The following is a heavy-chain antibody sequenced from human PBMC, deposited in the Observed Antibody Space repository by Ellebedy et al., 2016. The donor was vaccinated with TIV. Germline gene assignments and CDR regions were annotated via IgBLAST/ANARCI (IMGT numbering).Heavy chain of an antibody. CDR3: AKDATAYSSGLFDP. CDR1: GFTFSGYA. D-gene: IGHD6-19*01. J-gene: IGHJ5*02. V-gene: IGHV3-23*01. CDR2: INSGGTRT. Sequence: GESLKISCAASGFTFSGYAMSWVRQAPGKGLGWVSGINSGGTRTYYADSVKGRFTISRNNSKNTLYLQMNSLRAEDTAVYYCAKDATAYSSGLFDPWGQGTLVTVSS.